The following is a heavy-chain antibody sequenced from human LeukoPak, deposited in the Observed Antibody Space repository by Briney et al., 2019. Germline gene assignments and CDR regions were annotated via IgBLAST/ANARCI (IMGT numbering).Heavy chain of an antibody. D-gene: IGHD3-3*01. CDR2: ISGNGGTT. V-gene: IGHV3-64*01. CDR1: GFTFSSHA. Sequence: SGGSLRLSCAASGFTFSSHAMHWVRQAPGKGLEYVSAISGNGGTTYYVSSVKGRFTLSRDNSKNTMYLQMGSLGADDMAVYYCAREMVIAFGVRALDVWGQGTMVTVSS. CDR3: AREMVIAFGVRALDV. J-gene: IGHJ3*01.